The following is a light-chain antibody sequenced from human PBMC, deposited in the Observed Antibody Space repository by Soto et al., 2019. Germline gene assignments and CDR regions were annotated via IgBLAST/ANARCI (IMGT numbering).Light chain of an antibody. CDR3: QQNSNLQGT. V-gene: IGKV3-11*01. CDR2: GAS. J-gene: IGKJ1*01. Sequence: EIVLTQSPATLTLSPGERATLSCRASQSGGTYVSWFQQKPGHPPRLLISGASNRAAGIPARFSGSGSGTDFSLTISSLEPEDFAVYYCQQNSNLQGTFGQGTHLEIK. CDR1: QSGGTY.